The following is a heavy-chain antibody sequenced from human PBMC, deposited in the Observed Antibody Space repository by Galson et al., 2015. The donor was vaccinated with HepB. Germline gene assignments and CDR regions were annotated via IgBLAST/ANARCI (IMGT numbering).Heavy chain of an antibody. Sequence: SLRLSCAASGFIFSNYWMHWVRQAPGKGLMWVSRINTDGSSTRYADSVKGRFTISRDAAKNTLYLQVNSLRAEDTAVYYCAKGCEIGCKTIVLDPWGQGTLVTVSS. J-gene: IGHJ5*02. CDR2: INTDGSST. V-gene: IGHV3-74*01. D-gene: IGHD3-22*01. CDR3: AKGCEIGCKTIVLDP. CDR1: GFIFSNYW.